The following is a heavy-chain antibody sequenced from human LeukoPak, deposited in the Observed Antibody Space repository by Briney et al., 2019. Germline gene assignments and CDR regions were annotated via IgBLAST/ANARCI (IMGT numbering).Heavy chain of an antibody. D-gene: IGHD2-21*02. Sequence: ASVKVSCKASGGTFSSYAISWVRQAPGQGLEWMGGIIPIFGTANYAQKFQGRVTITADESTSTAYMELSSLRSEDTAVYYCAREKISAYCGGDCYSDGYWGQGTLVTVSS. CDR1: GGTFSSYA. J-gene: IGHJ4*02. CDR3: AREKISAYCGGDCYSDGY. V-gene: IGHV1-69*13. CDR2: IIPIFGTA.